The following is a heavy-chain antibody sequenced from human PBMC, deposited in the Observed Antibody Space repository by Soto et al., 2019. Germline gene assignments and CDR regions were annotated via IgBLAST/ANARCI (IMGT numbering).Heavy chain of an antibody. CDR1: GGSISSGGYY. D-gene: IGHD3-10*01. J-gene: IGHJ4*02. Sequence: SETLSLTCTVSGGSISSGGYYWSWIRQHPGKGLEWIGYIYYSGSTYYNPSLKSRVTISVDTSKNQFSLKLSSVTAAGTAVYYCASYGSGKLDYWGQGTPVTVSS. CDR3: ASYGSGKLDY. V-gene: IGHV4-31*03. CDR2: IYYSGST.